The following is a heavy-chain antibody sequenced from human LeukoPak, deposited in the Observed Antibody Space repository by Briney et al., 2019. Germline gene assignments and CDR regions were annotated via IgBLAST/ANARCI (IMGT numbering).Heavy chain of an antibody. J-gene: IGHJ5*02. D-gene: IGHD3-10*01. CDR1: GGSISSGGYY. Sequence: SQTLSLTCTVSGGSISSGGYYWSWIRQHPGKGLEWIGYIYYSGSTYYNPSLKSRVTISVDTSKNQFSLKLSSVTAADTAVYYCAGLDRDWFDPWGQGTLVTVSS. CDR2: IYYSGST. CDR3: AGLDRDWFDP. V-gene: IGHV4-31*03.